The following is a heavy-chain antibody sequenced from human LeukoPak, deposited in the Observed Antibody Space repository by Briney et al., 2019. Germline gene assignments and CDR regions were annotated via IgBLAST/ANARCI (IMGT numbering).Heavy chain of an antibody. CDR1: GFTFSSYS. J-gene: IGHJ4*02. CDR2: ISDSSRYI. V-gene: IGHV3-21*01. CDR3: AREVYCSHTTCYYFDY. D-gene: IGHD2/OR15-2a*01. Sequence: GGSLRLSCAASGFTFSSYSMNWVRQAPGKGLEWVSSISDSSRYIFYADSVKGRFTISRDNAKNSLYLQMSSLRAEDTAVYYCAREVYCSHTTCYYFDYWGLGTLVTVSS.